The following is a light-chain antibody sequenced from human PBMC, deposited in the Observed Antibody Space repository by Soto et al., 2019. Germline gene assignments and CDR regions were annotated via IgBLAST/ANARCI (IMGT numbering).Light chain of an antibody. CDR2: DAS. J-gene: IGKJ5*01. V-gene: IGKV3-11*01. CDR3: QQRSNWPPNT. Sequence: EIVFTQSPTTLSLSPGERATPSCRASQSVSSYLAWYQQKPGQAPRLLIYDASNRATGIPARFSGSGSGTDFTLTISSLEPEDFAVYYCQQRSNWPPNTFGQGTRLENK. CDR1: QSVSSY.